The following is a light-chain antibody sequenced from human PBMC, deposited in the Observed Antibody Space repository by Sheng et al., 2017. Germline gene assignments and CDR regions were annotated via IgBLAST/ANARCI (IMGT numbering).Light chain of an antibody. CDR2: DDS. CDR3: QVWDATGDHPAV. Sequence: SYVLTQPPSVSVAPGQAARDSLWGNNIGSYSVHWYQQKPGQAPILVVYDDSDRPSGIPERFLWLQLWKLGHLTISRVEAGDEAAYYCQVWDATGDHPAVFGGGTKLTVL. CDR1: NIGSYS. J-gene: IGLJ3*02. V-gene: IGLV3-21*02.